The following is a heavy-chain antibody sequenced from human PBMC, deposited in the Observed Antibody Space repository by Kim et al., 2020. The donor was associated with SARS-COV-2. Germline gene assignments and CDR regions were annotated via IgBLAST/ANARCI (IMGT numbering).Heavy chain of an antibody. J-gene: IGHJ6*02. Sequence: STNYNPPLKSRVTISVDTSKNQFSLKLGSVAAADTAVYYCARGSDGMDVWGQGTTVTVSS. V-gene: IGHV4-34*01. CDR2: ST. CDR3: ARGSDGMDV.